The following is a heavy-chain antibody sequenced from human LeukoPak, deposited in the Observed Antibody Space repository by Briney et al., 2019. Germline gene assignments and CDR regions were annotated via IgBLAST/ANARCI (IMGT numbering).Heavy chain of an antibody. CDR3: AKVTTYGFDAFDI. CDR2: ISGSGGST. J-gene: IGHJ3*02. CDR1: GFTFSSYA. Sequence: GGSLRLSCAASGFTFSSYAMSWVRQAPGKGLEWVSAISGSGGSTYYADSVKGRFTISRDNAKNSLYLQVSSLRAEDTALYHCAKVTTYGFDAFDIWGQGTMVTVSS. V-gene: IGHV3-23*01. D-gene: IGHD4-17*01.